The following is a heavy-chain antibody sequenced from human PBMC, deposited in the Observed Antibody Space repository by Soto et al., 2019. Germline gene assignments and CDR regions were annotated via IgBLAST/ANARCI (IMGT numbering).Heavy chain of an antibody. CDR2: IYYSGST. V-gene: IGHV4-59*01. D-gene: IGHD3-9*01. J-gene: IGHJ4*02. CDR1: GGSISSYY. Sequence: SETLSLTCTVSGGSISSYYWSLTLQPPGKGLEWIGYIYYSGSTNYNPSLKSRVTISVDTSKNQFSLKLSSVTAADTAVYYCARGIRYFDRLDYWGQGTLVTVSS. CDR3: ARGIRYFDRLDY.